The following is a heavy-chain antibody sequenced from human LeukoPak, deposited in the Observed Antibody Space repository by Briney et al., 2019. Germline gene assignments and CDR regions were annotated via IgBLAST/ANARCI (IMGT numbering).Heavy chain of an antibody. Sequence: PGGSLRLSCAASGFTFSRYWMHWVRQAPAKGLVLVSRINSDGSSTNYADSVKGRFTISRDNAKNTLYLQMNSLRVEDTAVYYCASSSGGFNWFDPWGQGTLVTVSS. CDR1: GFTFSRYW. CDR2: INSDGSST. D-gene: IGHD3-22*01. J-gene: IGHJ5*02. CDR3: ASSSGGFNWFDP. V-gene: IGHV3-74*01.